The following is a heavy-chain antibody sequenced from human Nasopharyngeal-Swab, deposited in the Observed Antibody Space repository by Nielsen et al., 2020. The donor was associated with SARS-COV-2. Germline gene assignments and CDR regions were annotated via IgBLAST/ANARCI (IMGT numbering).Heavy chain of an antibody. CDR2: ISYDGSNK. V-gene: IGHV3-30-3*01. D-gene: IGHD6-19*01. CDR3: ARDRGIAVAGNYYYYGMDV. Sequence: GVSQKISYAAYGFTFSSYAMHWARQAPGKGLEWVAVISYDGSNKYYADSVKGRFTISRDNSKNTLYLQMNSLRAEDTAVYYCARDRGIAVAGNYYYYGMDVWGQGTTVTVSS. CDR1: GFTFSSYA. J-gene: IGHJ6*02.